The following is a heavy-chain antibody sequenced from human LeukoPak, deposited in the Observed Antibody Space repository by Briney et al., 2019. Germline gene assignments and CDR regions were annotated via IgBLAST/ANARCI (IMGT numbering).Heavy chain of an antibody. D-gene: IGHD5-18*01. CDR2: ISSSSSYI. J-gene: IGHJ6*03. CDR1: GFTFSSYS. V-gene: IGHV3-21*01. CDR3: ARFRGEDTAMVTGWYYYYYMDV. Sequence: VKPGGSLRLSCAASGFTFSSYSMNWVRQAPGKGLEWVSSISSSSSYIYYADSVKGRFTISRDNAKNSLYLQMNSLRAEDTAVYYCARFRGEDTAMVTGWYYYYYMDVWGKGTTVTVSS.